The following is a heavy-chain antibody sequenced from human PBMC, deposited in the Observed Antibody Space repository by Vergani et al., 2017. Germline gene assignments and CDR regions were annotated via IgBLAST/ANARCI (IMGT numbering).Heavy chain of an antibody. CDR1: GFTFSDFS. V-gene: IGHV3-21*06. CDR2: IGSSGTYI. CDR3: ARDCTSGGCPDNYGMDV. J-gene: IGHJ6*02. D-gene: IGHD2-8*01. Sequence: VQLVESGGGLVKPGGSLRLSCAASGFTFSDFSMSWVRQAPGKGLEWVAFIGSSGTYINYADSVKGRFIISRDNTNHSLFLQLRSLRAEDAAVYYCARDCTSGGCPDNYGMDVWGQGATVTVSS.